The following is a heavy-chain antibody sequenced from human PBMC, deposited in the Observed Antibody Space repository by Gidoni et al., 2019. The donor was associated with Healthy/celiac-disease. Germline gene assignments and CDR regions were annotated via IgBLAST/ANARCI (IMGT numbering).Heavy chain of an antibody. D-gene: IGHD5-18*01. CDR1: GFTFSSDA. Sequence: EVQLLESGGGLVQPGGSLRLSCAASGFTFSSDAMRWVRQAPGKGLEWVSAISGSGGSTYYADSVKGRFTISRDNSKNTLYLQMNSLRDEDTAVYYCAKDRTRIQLWDLDYWGQGTLVTVSS. V-gene: IGHV3-23*01. J-gene: IGHJ4*02. CDR3: AKDRTRIQLWDLDY. CDR2: ISGSGGST.